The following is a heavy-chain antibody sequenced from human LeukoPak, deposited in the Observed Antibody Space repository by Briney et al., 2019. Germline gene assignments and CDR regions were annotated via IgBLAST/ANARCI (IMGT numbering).Heavy chain of an antibody. CDR2: IYPGGSDT. V-gene: IGHV5-51*01. D-gene: IGHD2-15*01. CDR1: GFNLNYYW. Sequence: EALKILRYGSGFNLNYYWIAWVRQGSGKGLELIGSIYPGGSDTRFCRFCGGQITISDDKSINTAYLRRSSLKASDTAMYYCARAYYCGGGSYKLEYWGQGTLVTVSS. J-gene: IGHJ4*02. CDR3: ARAYYCGGGSYKLEY.